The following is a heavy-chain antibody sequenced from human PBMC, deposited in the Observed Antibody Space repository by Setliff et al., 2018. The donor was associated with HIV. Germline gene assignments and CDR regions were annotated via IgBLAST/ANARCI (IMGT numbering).Heavy chain of an antibody. V-gene: IGHV1-46*01. CDR2: INPSGGTI. D-gene: IGHD3-3*01. CDR3: ARDGYYNSWSGYGYYYYYMDV. CDR1: GGSFSSYA. J-gene: IGHJ6*03. Sequence: ASVKVSCKASGGSFSSYAISWVRQAPGQGLEWMGIINPSGGTISYAQKLQGRVTMTGDTSTSTVYMELSSLRSEDTAVYYCARDGYYNSWSGYGYYYYYMDVWGKGTTVTVSS.